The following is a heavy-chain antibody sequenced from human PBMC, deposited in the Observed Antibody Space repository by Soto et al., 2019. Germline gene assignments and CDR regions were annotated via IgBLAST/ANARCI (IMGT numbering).Heavy chain of an antibody. Sequence: PGGSLRFSCAASVFTFSSYAMSLVRQAPGKGLECVSAISVSGGSTYYADSVKGRFTISRDKSKNTLYLQMNSLRAEDTAVYYCAKSTYYDFVLHYGMAVWGQGTTVTVSS. CDR1: VFTFSSYA. CDR3: AKSTYYDFVLHYGMAV. D-gene: IGHD3-3*01. V-gene: IGHV3-23*01. J-gene: IGHJ6*01. CDR2: ISVSGGST.